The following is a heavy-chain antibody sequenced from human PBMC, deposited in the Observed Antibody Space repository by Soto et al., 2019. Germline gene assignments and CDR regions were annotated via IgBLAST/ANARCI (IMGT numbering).Heavy chain of an antibody. V-gene: IGHV3-33*01. CDR1: GFTFSSYG. Sequence: GESLKISCAASGFTFSSYGMHWVRQAPGKGLEWVAVIWYDGSNKYYADSVKGRFTISRDNSKNTLYLQMNSLRAEDTAVYYCARDLRILGGYFDYWGQGTLVTVSS. J-gene: IGHJ4*02. CDR2: IWYDGSNK. D-gene: IGHD2-15*01. CDR3: ARDLRILGGYFDY.